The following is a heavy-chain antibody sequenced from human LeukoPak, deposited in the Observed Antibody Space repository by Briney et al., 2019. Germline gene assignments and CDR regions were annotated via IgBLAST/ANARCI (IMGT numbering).Heavy chain of an antibody. V-gene: IGHV1-2*02. CDR1: GYTFTGYY. CDR3: ARDREDIVVVPAAAHDAFDI. Sequence: GASVKVSCKASGYTFTGYYMHWVRQAPGQGLEWMGWINPNSGGTNYAQKFQGRVTMTRDTSISTAYMELSRLRSDDTAVYYCARDREDIVVVPAAAHDAFDIWGQGTMVTVSS. D-gene: IGHD2-2*01. CDR2: INPNSGGT. J-gene: IGHJ3*02.